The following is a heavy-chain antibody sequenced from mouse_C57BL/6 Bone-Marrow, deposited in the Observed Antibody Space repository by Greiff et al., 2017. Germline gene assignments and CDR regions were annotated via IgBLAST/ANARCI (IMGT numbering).Heavy chain of an antibody. D-gene: IGHD1-1*01. CDR3: ARGTTVVGFAY. V-gene: IGHV5-12*01. CDR1: GFTFSDYY. J-gene: IGHJ3*01. Sequence: EVKLVESGGGLVQPGGSLKLSCAASGFTFSDYYMYWVRQTPEKRLEWVAYISNGGGSTYYPDTVKGRFTISRDNAKNTLYLQMSRLKSEDTAMYYCARGTTVVGFAYWGQGTLVTVSA. CDR2: ISNGGGST.